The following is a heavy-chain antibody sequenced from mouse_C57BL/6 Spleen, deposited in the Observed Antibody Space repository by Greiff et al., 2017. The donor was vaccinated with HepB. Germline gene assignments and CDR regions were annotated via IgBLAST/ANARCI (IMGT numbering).Heavy chain of an antibody. V-gene: IGHV5-4*01. D-gene: IGHD1-1*01. J-gene: IGHJ2*01. CDR1: GFTFSSYA. CDR2: ISDGGSYT. Sequence: EVHLVESGGGLVKPGGSLKLSCAASGFTFSSYAMSWVRQTPEKRLEWVATISDGGSYTYYPDNVKGRFTISRDNAKNNLYLQMSHLKSEDTAMYYCARDTTTVVAEGYFDYWGQGTTLTVSS. CDR3: ARDTTTVVAEGYFDY.